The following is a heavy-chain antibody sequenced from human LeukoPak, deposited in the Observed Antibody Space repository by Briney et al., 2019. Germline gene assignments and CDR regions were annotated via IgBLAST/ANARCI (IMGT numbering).Heavy chain of an antibody. D-gene: IGHD6-13*01. V-gene: IGHV1-69*06. CDR3: ARGRVTAAGPYYYYGMDV. CDR1: GATFSSYA. J-gene: IGHJ6*04. Sequence: AVKLSCTASGATFSSYAISWVRQAPGQGLEWMGGIIPIFGTANYAQKFQGRVTITADKSTSTAYMELSSLRSEDTAVYYCARGRVTAAGPYYYYGMDVWGKGTTVTVSS. CDR2: IIPIFGTA.